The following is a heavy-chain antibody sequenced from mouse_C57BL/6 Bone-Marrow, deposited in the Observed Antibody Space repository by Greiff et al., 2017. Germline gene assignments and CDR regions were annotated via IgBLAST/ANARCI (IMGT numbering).Heavy chain of an antibody. CDR2: IDPSDSYT. CDR1: GYTFTSYW. Sequence: VQLQQPGAELVRPGTSVKLSCKASGYTFTSYWMHWVKQRPGQGLEWIGVIDPSDSYTNYNQKFKGKATLTVDTSSSTAYMQLSSLTSEDSAVYYGARVAGAVDDWGQGTTLTVAS. V-gene: IGHV1-59*01. D-gene: IGHD3-3*01. CDR3: ARVAGAVDD. J-gene: IGHJ2*01.